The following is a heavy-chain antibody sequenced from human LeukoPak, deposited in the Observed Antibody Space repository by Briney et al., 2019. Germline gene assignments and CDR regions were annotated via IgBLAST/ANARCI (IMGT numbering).Heavy chain of an antibody. CDR1: GGSITSTSNY. CDR2: IYYDGAT. Sequence: AETLSLTCIVSGGSITSTSNYWGWIRQPPGKGLEWIANIYYDGATSYNPSLRSRVTISVDTSKNDFSVKLSSVTDADTGMYYCARFSRSCKCAFDMWGEGTLLTVSS. D-gene: IGHD2-8*01. V-gene: IGHV4-39*07. J-gene: IGHJ3*02. CDR3: ARFSRSCKCAFDM.